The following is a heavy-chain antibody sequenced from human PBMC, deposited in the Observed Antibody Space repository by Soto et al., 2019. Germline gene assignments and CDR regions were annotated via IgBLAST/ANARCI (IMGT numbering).Heavy chain of an antibody. D-gene: IGHD3-16*01. J-gene: IGHJ4*02. CDR3: ARDQRDDYVWGPKGLFDS. Sequence: QVQLQESGPGLVRPSETLSLTCTVSGGSVRNNNFWWTWIRQSPGQRGGGLGSGYYSGSTKNNPALKSRVTISVDTSKNQFSLRLISVTAADTAVYFCARDQRDDYVWGPKGLFDSWGRGTLVTVSS. CDR1: GGSVRNNNFW. CDR2: GYYSGST. V-gene: IGHV4-61*01.